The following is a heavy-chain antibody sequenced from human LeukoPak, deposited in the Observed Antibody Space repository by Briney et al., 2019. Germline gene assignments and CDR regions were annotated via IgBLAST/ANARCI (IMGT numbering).Heavy chain of an antibody. J-gene: IGHJ4*02. CDR2: IYYSGST. Sequence: SETLSLTCSVSGGSISSYYWSWIRQPPGKGLEWIGYIYYSGSTNYNPSLKSRVTISVDTSKNQFSLKLSSVTAADTAVYYCARGIAAAGPFDYWGQGTLVTVSS. V-gene: IGHV4-59*01. CDR1: GGSISSYY. CDR3: ARGIAAAGPFDY. D-gene: IGHD6-13*01.